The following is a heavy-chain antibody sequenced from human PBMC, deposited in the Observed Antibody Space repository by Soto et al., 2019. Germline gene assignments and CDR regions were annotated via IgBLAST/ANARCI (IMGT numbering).Heavy chain of an antibody. CDR1: GFTFSSFW. J-gene: IGHJ4*02. CDR3: VRNRGTFLRDGVDF. CDR2: ISGDGNNA. V-gene: IGHV3-74*01. Sequence: EVQLVESGGGIVQPGGSLRLSCAASGFTFSSFWMHWVRQAPGKGLVWVSRISGDGNNAVYADSVKGRFTVSRDNAKNTPDLQMNSLTTDDTALYYCVRNRGTFLRDGVDFWGPGIMVTVSS. D-gene: IGHD3-3*01.